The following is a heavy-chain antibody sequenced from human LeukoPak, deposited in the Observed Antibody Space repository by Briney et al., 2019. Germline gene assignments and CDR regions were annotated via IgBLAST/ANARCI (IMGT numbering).Heavy chain of an antibody. CDR3: AREELVVVPAAMRAFDI. J-gene: IGHJ3*02. Sequence: GASVKVSCKASGYTFTSYAMHWVRQAPGQRLEWMGWINAGNGNTKYSQKFQGRVTITRDTSASTAYMELSSLSSEDTAVYYCAREELVVVPAAMRAFDIWGQGTMVTVSS. CDR2: INAGNGNT. CDR1: GYTFTSYA. V-gene: IGHV1-3*01. D-gene: IGHD2-2*01.